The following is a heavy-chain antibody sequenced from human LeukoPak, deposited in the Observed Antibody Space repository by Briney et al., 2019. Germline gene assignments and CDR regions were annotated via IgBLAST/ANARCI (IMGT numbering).Heavy chain of an antibody. D-gene: IGHD2-2*01. CDR3: ARAGSTDLYYYGMDV. V-gene: IGHV5-51*01. CDR1: GYRFTSYW. CDR2: IYPGDSDT. Sequence: GASLKISCQGSGYRFTSYWIGWVRPMPGKGLEWMGIIYPGDSDTRYSPSFQGQVTISADKSISTAYLQWSSLKASDTAMYYCARAGSTDLYYYGMDVWGQGTTVTVSS. J-gene: IGHJ6*02.